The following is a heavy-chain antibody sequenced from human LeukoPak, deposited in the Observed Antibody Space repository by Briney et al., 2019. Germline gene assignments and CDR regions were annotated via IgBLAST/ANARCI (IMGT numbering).Heavy chain of an antibody. CDR3: AREHVSQSFDY. CDR2: IWYDGSNK. V-gene: IGHV3-33*01. Sequence: GGSLRLSCAASGFTFSSYGMHLVRQAPGKGLEWVAVIWYDGSNKYYADSVKGRFTISRDNSKNTLYLQMNSLRAEDTAVYYCAREHVSQSFDYWGQGTLVTVSS. J-gene: IGHJ4*02. CDR1: GFTFSSYG.